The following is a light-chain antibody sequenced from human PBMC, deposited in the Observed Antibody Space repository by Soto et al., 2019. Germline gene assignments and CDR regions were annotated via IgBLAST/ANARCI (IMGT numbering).Light chain of an antibody. J-gene: IGKJ5*01. CDR3: QQYGSSLIT. V-gene: IGKV3-20*01. CDR2: GAS. Sequence: EIVLAQASGTLSLSPGERRTLSCRASQIVRSSYLDWYQQKNGQAPRXXIYGASTRATGIPDRFSGSGYGTDGNITLSRLEPEDFEVYDCQQYGSSLITFGQGTRLEIK. CDR1: QIVRSSY.